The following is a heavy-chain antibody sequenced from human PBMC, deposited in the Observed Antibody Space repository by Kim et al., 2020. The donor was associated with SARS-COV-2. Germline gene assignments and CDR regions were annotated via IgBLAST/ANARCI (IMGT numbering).Heavy chain of an antibody. CDR2: IYYNGST. V-gene: IGHV4-59*01. J-gene: IGHJ6*03. CDR1: GGSISSYY. D-gene: IGHD3-3*01. Sequence: SETLSLTCTVSGGSISSYYWSWIRQPPGKGLEWIGYIYYNGSTNYNPSLKSRVSISVDTSKNQFSLKLSSVTAADTAVYYCARVVIIPYYYYYYMDVWG. CDR3: ARVVIIPYYYYYYMDV.